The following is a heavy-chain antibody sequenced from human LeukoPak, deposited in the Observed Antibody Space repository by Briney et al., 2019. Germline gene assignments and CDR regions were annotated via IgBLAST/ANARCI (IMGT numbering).Heavy chain of an antibody. V-gene: IGHV3-74*01. Sequence: GGSLRLSCAASGFTFSSYWMNWVRQAPGKGLVWVSRIASDGSSTTYADSVKGRFSISRDNAKNTLYLQMNSLRVEDTAVYYCARGRPHGNDYWGQGTLVTDSS. CDR3: ARGRPHGNDY. CDR2: IASDGSST. D-gene: IGHD4-23*01. J-gene: IGHJ4*02. CDR1: GFTFSSYW.